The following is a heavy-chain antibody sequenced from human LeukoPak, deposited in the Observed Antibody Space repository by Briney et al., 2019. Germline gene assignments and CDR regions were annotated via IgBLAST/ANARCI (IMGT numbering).Heavy chain of an antibody. D-gene: IGHD2-21*01. J-gene: IGHJ4*02. Sequence: ASVKVSCKASDYTFSNYGISWVRQATGQGLEWMGWMNPNSGNTGYAQKFQGRVTMTRSTSISTAYMELSSLRFEDTAVYYCTRSVRNGHIDYWGQGTLVTVSS. CDR2: MNPNSGNT. V-gene: IGHV1-8*01. CDR3: TRSVRNGHIDY. CDR1: DYTFSNYG.